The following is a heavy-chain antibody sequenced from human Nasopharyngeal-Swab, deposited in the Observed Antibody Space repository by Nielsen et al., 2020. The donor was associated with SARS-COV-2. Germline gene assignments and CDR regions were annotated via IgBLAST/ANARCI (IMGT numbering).Heavy chain of an antibody. D-gene: IGHD3-3*01. CDR2: ISTTGSSK. V-gene: IGHV3-11*04. CDR1: GFTFSDYC. CDR3: ASGGYDFWSGYPYDY. Sequence: GGSLRLSCAASGFTFSDYCMSWIRQAPGKGLEWVSHISTTGSSKYYADSLKGRFTISRDNDKNSLYLQMNSLRADDTAVYYCASGGYDFWSGYPYDYWGLGTPVTVSS. J-gene: IGHJ4*02.